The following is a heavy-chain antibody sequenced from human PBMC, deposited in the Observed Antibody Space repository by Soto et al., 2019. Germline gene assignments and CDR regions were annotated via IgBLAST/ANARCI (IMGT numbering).Heavy chain of an antibody. CDR1: GYTLTELS. CDR3: ATVADFSRPDPFDI. V-gene: IGHV1-24*01. J-gene: IGHJ3*02. D-gene: IGHD3-3*01. CDR2: FDPEDGET. Sequence: ASVKVSCKVSGYTLTELSMHWVRQAPGKGLEWMGGFDPEDGETIYAQKFQGRVTMTEDTSTDTAYMELSSLRSEDTAVYYCATVADFSRPDPFDIWGHGPMVTVSS.